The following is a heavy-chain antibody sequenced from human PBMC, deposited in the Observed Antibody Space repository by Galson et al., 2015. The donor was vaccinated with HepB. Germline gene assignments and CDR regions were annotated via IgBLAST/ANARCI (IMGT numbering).Heavy chain of an antibody. CDR2: FDPEDGET. D-gene: IGHD3-10*01. CDR1: GYTLTELS. V-gene: IGHV1-24*01. Sequence: SVKVSCKVSGYTLTELSMHWVRQAPGKGLEWMGGFDPEDGETIYAQKFQGRVTMTEDTSTDTAYMELSSLRSEDTAVYYCATNSRELLWFGESEFFDYWGQGTLVTVSS. CDR3: ATNSRELLWFGESEFFDY. J-gene: IGHJ4*02.